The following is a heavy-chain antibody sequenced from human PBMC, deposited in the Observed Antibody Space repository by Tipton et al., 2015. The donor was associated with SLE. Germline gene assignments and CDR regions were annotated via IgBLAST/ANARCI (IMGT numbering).Heavy chain of an antibody. V-gene: IGHV4-34*09. D-gene: IGHD3-9*01. CDR1: GGSFSGYY. Sequence: TLSLTCAVYGGSFSGYYWSWIRQPPGKGLEWIGYIYYSGSTYYNPSLESRVTISVDTSKNQFSLKLSSVTAADAAVYYCARDRYFDYYYGMDVWGQGTTVTVSS. CDR2: IYYSGST. CDR3: ARDRYFDYYYGMDV. J-gene: IGHJ6*02.